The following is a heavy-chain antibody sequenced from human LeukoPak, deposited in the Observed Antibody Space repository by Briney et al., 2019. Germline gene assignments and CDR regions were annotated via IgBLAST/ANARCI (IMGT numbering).Heavy chain of an antibody. CDR2: VNREGSDK. V-gene: IGHV3-7*03. D-gene: IGHD5-12*01. Sequence: GGSLRLSCAASGFAFSSHWMNWVRQAPGKGLEWVANVNREGSDKNYVDSVKGRFTISRDISKNTLFLQMNSLRAEDTAIYYCAKGAYDYIEIAYFDSWGQGTLVTVSS. J-gene: IGHJ4*02. CDR1: GFAFSSHW. CDR3: AKGAYDYIEIAYFDS.